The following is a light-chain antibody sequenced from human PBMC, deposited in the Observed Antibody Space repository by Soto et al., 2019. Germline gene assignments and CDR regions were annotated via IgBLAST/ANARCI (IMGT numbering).Light chain of an antibody. CDR3: QSYDSSLSGWV. CDR2: GNT. CDR1: SSNIVAIYD. J-gene: IGLJ3*02. Sequence: QSVLTQPPSVSGAPGQRVTISCTGSSSNIVAIYDVHWYQQLPGTAPKLLIYGNTNRPSGAPDRFSGSKSGTSASLAITGLQAEDEADYYCQSYDSSLSGWVFGGGTKLTVL. V-gene: IGLV1-40*01.